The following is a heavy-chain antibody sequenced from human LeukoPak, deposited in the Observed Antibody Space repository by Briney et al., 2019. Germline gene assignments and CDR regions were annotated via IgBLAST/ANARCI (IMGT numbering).Heavy chain of an antibody. CDR3: ASAVDPYYFDY. CDR1: GGSFSGYY. CDR2: INHSGST. Sequence: PSETLSLTCAVYGGSFSGYYWSWLRQPPGKGLEWIGEINHSGSTNYNPSLKSRVSISVDTSKNQFSLKLSSVTAADTAVYYCASAVDPYYFDYWGQGTLVTVSS. J-gene: IGHJ4*02. V-gene: IGHV4-34*01.